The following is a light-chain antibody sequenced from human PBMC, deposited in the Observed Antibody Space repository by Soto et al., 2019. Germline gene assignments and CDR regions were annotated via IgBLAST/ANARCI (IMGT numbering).Light chain of an antibody. V-gene: IGKV1D-16*01. CDR2: GAS. Sequence: DIQMTQSPSSLSASVGDRVTITCRASQGVGTLLTWYQQKPEKPPKSLIYGASNFQRGVPSRFSGSGSGTDFTLTISSLQPEDFATYYCQQYSGYPTFGGGTKVEIK. CDR3: QQYSGYPT. J-gene: IGKJ4*01. CDR1: QGVGTL.